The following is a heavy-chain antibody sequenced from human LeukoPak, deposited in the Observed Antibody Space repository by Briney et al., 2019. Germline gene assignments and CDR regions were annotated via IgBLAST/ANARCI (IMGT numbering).Heavy chain of an antibody. CDR3: AREFGGSHGFDP. D-gene: IGHD3-16*01. J-gene: IGHJ5*02. CDR1: GGSISSYY. Sequence: SETLSLTCTVSGGSISSYYWSWIRQPAGKGLEWIGRIYTSGSTNYNPSLKSRVTISMDKSKNHFSLELASVTAADTAVYYCAREFGGSHGFDPWGQGTLVTVSS. CDR2: IYTSGST. V-gene: IGHV4-4*07.